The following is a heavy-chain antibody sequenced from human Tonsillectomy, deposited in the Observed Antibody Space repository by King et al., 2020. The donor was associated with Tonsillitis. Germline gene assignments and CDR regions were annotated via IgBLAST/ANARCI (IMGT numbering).Heavy chain of an antibody. CDR1: GGTFNSFA. J-gene: IGHJ4*02. CDR2: IIPLFGTP. CDR3: ARDFLGGGGAGSTLGLVDY. D-gene: IGHD1-26*01. Sequence: QLVQSGAEVKMPGSSVKVSCKAPGGTFNSFAISWVRQTPGHALGWMGGIIPLFGTPFYAQKFQGRVTITADDAKNTAYMDLRGLTSEDTAIYYCARDFLGGGGAGSTLGLVDYWGQGTLVTVSS. V-gene: IGHV1-69*12.